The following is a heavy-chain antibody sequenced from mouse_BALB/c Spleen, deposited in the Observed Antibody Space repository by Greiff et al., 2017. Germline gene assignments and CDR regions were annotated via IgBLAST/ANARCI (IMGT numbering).Heavy chain of an antibody. V-gene: IGHV5-6-5*01. D-gene: IGHD1-1*01. Sequence: EVHLVESGGGLVKPGGSLKLSCAASGFTFSSYAMSWVRQTPEKRLEWVASISSGGSTYYPDSVKGRFTISRDNARNILYLQMSSLRSEDTAMYYCARAYYGSSWYFDVWGAGTTVTVSS. CDR3: ARAYYGSSWYFDV. J-gene: IGHJ1*01. CDR1: GFTFSSYA. CDR2: ISSGGST.